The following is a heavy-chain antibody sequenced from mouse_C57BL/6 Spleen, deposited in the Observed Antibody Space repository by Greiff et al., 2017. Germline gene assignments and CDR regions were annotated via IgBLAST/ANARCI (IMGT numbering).Heavy chain of an antibody. V-gene: IGHV1-76*01. CDR1: GYTFTDYY. D-gene: IGHD1-1*01. Sequence: VKLMESGAELVRPGASVKLSCKASGYTFTDYYINWVKQRPGQGLEWIARIYPGSGNTYYNEKFKGKATLTAEKSSSTAYMQLSSLTSEDSAVYFCATELRVLYAMDYWGQGTSVTVSS. J-gene: IGHJ4*01. CDR2: IYPGSGNT. CDR3: ATELRVLYAMDY.